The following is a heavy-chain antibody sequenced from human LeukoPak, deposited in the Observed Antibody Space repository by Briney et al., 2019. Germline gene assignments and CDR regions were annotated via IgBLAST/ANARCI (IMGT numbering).Heavy chain of an antibody. V-gene: IGHV3-7*01. Sequence: GGSLRLSCAASGFPFNSSFLNWVRLTPGRELEWVACISQDGSETFYMDSVRGRFIIPRDNTKNSLYLQMDSLRAEDTAVYFCVRDLGHSRHYFEYWGQGALVTVSS. CDR1: GFPFNSSF. CDR2: ISQDGSET. J-gene: IGHJ4*02. CDR3: VRDLGHSRHYFEY. D-gene: IGHD7-27*01.